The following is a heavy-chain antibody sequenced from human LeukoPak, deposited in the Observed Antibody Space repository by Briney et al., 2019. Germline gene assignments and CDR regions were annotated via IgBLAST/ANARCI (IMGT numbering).Heavy chain of an antibody. CDR1: GGSISSSY. Sequence: SETLSLTCTVSGGSISSSYWSWIRQPPGKGLEWIGYIYYSGSPNYNPSLKSRVTISVGTSKNQFSLKLSSVTAADTAVYYCARDAVWGQGTLVTVSS. V-gene: IGHV4-59*12. CDR3: ARDAV. J-gene: IGHJ4*02. CDR2: IYYSGSP.